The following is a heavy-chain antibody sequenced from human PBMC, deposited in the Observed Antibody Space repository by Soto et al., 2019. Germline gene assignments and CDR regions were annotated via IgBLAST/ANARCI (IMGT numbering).Heavy chain of an antibody. CDR1: GFIFSDYG. Sequence: GGSVRLSCTTSGFIFSDYGMNWVRQAPGKGLEWVSGITKTGRSTFLADSVKGRFTISRDKLKNIVYLQMNSLRLDDTALYYCTKDGDGYDFAFDSWGQGTMVTVSS. J-gene: IGHJ3*02. D-gene: IGHD5-12*01. V-gene: IGHV3-23*01. CDR2: ITKTGRST. CDR3: TKDGDGYDFAFDS.